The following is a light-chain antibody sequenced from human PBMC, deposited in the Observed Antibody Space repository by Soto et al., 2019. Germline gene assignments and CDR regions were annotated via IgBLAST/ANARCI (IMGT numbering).Light chain of an antibody. Sequence: DIQMTQSPSSLSASVGDRVTITCRASQSISSYLNWYQQKPGKAPKLLIYAASSLQSGVPSRFSGSGSGTEFTLTISSLQPDDFATYYCQQYNDYWGTFGQGTKVDI. CDR1: QSISSY. J-gene: IGKJ1*01. CDR3: QQYNDYWGT. CDR2: AAS. V-gene: IGKV1-39*01.